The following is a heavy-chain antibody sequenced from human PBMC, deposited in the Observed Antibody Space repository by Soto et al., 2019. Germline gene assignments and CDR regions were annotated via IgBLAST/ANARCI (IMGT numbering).Heavy chain of an antibody. CDR3: AREEWRLTTNWFDP. D-gene: IGHD1-1*01. V-gene: IGHV1-2*02. CDR1: GYTFTGYY. CDR2: INPNSGGT. Sequence: GASVKVSCKASGYTFTGYYMHWVRQAPGQGLEWMGWINPNSGGTNYAQKFQGRVTMTRDTSISTAYVELSRLRSDDTAVYYCAREEWRLTTNWFDPWGQGTLVTVSS. J-gene: IGHJ5*02.